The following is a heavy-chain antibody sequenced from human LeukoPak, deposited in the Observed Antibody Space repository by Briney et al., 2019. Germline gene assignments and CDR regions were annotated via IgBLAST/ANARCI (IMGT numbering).Heavy chain of an antibody. CDR2: IGGSGGST. V-gene: IGHV3-23*01. CDR3: ARDKRGATVVTLYSYYYMDV. Sequence: GGSLRLSCAASGFTFSSYGMSWVRQAPGKGLEWVSGIGGSGGSTYYADSVKARFTISRDNSKNTLYLQMNSLRADDTAVYYCARDKRGATVVTLYSYYYMDVWGKGTTVTISS. CDR1: GFTFSSYG. J-gene: IGHJ6*03. D-gene: IGHD4-23*01.